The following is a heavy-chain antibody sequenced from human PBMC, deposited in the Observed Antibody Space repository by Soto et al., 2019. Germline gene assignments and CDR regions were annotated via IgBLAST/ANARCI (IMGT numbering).Heavy chain of an antibody. CDR3: AKTPPLEPVHFDY. V-gene: IGHV1-69*02. J-gene: IGHJ4*02. CDR1: GGTFSSYT. CDR2: IIPILGIA. Sequence: SVKVSCKASGGTFSSYTISWVRQAPGQGLEWMGRIIPILGIANYAQKFQGRVTITADKSTSTAYMELSSLRSDDTAVYYCAKTPPLEPVHFDYWGQGTLVTVSS. D-gene: IGHD2-15*01.